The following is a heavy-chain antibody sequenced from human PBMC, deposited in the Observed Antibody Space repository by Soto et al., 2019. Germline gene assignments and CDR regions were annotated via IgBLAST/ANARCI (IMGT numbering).Heavy chain of an antibody. CDR2: IYDRENT. CDR3: ARDKITGLFDY. D-gene: IGHD2-8*02. J-gene: IGHJ4*02. V-gene: IGHV4-30-4*01. CDR1: GGSMNIGYYV. Sequence: PSETLSLTCSVSGGSMNIGYYVWSWIRQPPGKGLEWIGHIYDRENTYNNPSLQSRVTISVDTSKNQFSLKLTSVTAADTAVYYCARDKITGLFDYWGQGTLVTVSS.